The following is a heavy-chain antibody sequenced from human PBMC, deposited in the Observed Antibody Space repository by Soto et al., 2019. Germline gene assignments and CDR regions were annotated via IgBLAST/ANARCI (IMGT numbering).Heavy chain of an antibody. J-gene: IGHJ4*02. CDR3: ARGYRESGYSSSCGFDY. CDR1: GGSINSGGYY. D-gene: IGHD6-13*01. V-gene: IGHV4-31*03. CDR2: MYYSGST. Sequence: QVQLRESGPGLVKPSQTLSLTCTVSGGSINSGGYYWNWIRQHPGKGMEWIGYMYYSGSTYYNPFLRSRVIRAADTSENHFPLKRRSVADADTSLYFCARGYRESGYSSSCGFDYWGQGTLVNVSS.